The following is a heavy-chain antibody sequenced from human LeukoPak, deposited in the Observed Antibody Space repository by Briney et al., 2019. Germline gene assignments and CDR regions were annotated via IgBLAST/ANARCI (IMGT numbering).Heavy chain of an antibody. CDR2: MNPNSGNT. D-gene: IGHD3-10*01. V-gene: IGHV1-8*01. CDR1: GYTFTSYD. CDR3: ARDAVLLWFGESHANYYCMDV. J-gene: IGHJ6*03. Sequence: ASVKVSCKASGYTFTSYDINWVRQATGQGLEWMGWMNPNSGNTGYAQKFQGRVTMTRNTSISTAYMELSSLRSEDTAVYYCARDAVLLWFGESHANYYCMDVWGKGTTVTVSS.